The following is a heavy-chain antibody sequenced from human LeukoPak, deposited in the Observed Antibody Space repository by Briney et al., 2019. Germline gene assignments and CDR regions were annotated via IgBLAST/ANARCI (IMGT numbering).Heavy chain of an antibody. Sequence: PGGSLRLSCAASGFTFSSYAMSWVRQAPGKGLEWVSAISGSGDSTYYADSVKGRFTISRDNSKNTLYLQMNSLRAEDTAVYYCARDQVQLEGVYYYYYGMDVWGKGTTVTVSS. CDR2: ISGSGDST. CDR1: GFTFSSYA. CDR3: ARDQVQLEGVYYYYYGMDV. D-gene: IGHD1-1*01. J-gene: IGHJ6*04. V-gene: IGHV3-23*01.